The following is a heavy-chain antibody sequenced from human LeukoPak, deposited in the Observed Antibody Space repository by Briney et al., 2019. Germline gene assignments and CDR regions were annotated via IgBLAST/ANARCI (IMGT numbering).Heavy chain of an antibody. CDR1: GGTFSSYA. V-gene: IGHV1-69*13. D-gene: IGHD3-22*01. CDR2: IIPIFGTA. Sequence: GASVKVSCKASGGTFSSYAISWVRQAPGQGLEWMGRIIPIFGTANYAQKLQGRVTITSDESTSTAYMELSSLRSEDTAVYYCAREGRYYDSSGYYYYWGQGTLVTVSS. CDR3: AREGRYYDSSGYYYY. J-gene: IGHJ4*02.